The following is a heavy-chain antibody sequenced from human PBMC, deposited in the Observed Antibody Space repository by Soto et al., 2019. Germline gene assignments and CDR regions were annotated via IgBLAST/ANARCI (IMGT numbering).Heavy chain of an antibody. CDR2: ISYDGSNK. J-gene: IGHJ4*02. V-gene: IGHV3-30*18. D-gene: IGHD3-3*01. Sequence: GGSLRLSCAASGFTFSSYGMHWVRQAPGKGLEWVAVISYDGSNKYYADSVKGRFTISRDNSKNTLYLQMNSLRAEDTAVYYCAKDYRFWSGYRYFDYWGQGTLVTVSS. CDR1: GFTFSSYG. CDR3: AKDYRFWSGYRYFDY.